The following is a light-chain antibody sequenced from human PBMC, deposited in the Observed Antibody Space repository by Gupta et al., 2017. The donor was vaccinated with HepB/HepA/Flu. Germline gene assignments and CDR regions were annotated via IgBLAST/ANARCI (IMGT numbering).Light chain of an antibody. J-gene: IGKJ5*01. Sequence: DIQMTQSPSSLSASVGDRVTITCRASQGISNYLAWYQQKPGKGPKLLIYAASTLQSGVPSRFSGSGSGTDFTLTISSRQPEDVATYYCQNYNSAPGITFDQGTRLEIK. CDR2: AAS. CDR1: QGISNY. V-gene: IGKV1-27*01. CDR3: QNYNSAPGIT.